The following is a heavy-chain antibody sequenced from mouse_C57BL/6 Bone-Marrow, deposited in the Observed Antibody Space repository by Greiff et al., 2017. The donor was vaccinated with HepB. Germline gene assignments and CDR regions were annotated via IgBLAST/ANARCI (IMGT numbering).Heavy chain of an antibody. V-gene: IGHV1-53*01. J-gene: IGHJ2*01. Sequence: QVQLKQSGTELVKPGASVKLSCKASGYTFTSYWMHWVKQRPGQGLEWIGNINPSNGGTNYNEKFKSKATLTVDKSSSTAYMQLSSLTSEDSAVYYCARGANWDVLFDYWGQGTTLTVSS. CDR1: GYTFTSYW. CDR3: ARGANWDVLFDY. CDR2: INPSNGGT. D-gene: IGHD4-1*01.